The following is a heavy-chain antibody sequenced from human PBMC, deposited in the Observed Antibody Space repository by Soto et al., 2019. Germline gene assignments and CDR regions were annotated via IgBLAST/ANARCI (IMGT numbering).Heavy chain of an antibody. Sequence: QVQLVESGGGVVQPGRSLRLSCAASGFTFSSYAMHWVRQAPGKGLEWVAVISYDGSNKYYADSVKGRFTISRDNSKNTLYLQMNSLRAEDTAVYYCARDGTTGEAAGTEYFQHWGQGTLVTVSS. CDR2: ISYDGSNK. CDR1: GFTFSSYA. V-gene: IGHV3-30-3*01. CDR3: ARDGTTGEAAGTEYFQH. J-gene: IGHJ1*01. D-gene: IGHD6-13*01.